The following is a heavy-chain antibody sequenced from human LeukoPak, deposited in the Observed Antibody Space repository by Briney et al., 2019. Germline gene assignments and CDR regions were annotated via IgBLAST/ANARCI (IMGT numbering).Heavy chain of an antibody. CDR1: GYSFTSYC. D-gene: IGHD1-26*01. Sequence: GESLKISCKVSGYSFTSYCIGWVRQMPGKGLEWMGIIYPGDSGPTYSPSFQGQVTISVAKSINPAYLQWSSLQASDTAMYYCGMSGDRVPLQDDVFDVWGEGAMVTVST. J-gene: IGHJ3*01. CDR2: IYPGDSGP. V-gene: IGHV5-51*01. CDR3: GMSGDRVPLQDDVFDV.